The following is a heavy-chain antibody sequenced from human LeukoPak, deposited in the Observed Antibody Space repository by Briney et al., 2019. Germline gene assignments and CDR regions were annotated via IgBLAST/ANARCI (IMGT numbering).Heavy chain of an antibody. D-gene: IGHD5-12*01. CDR2: ITHDGGTQ. Sequence: PGGSLRLSCAASGFIIHWVRQSPGKGLEGLALITHDGGTQQYADSVKGRFTISRDNAKNTLYLQMNSLRAEDTAVYYCAKKCGYSGYTETYFDYWGQGTLVTVSS. CDR3: AKKCGYSGYTETYFDY. CDR1: GFI. V-gene: IGHV3-30*18. J-gene: IGHJ4*02.